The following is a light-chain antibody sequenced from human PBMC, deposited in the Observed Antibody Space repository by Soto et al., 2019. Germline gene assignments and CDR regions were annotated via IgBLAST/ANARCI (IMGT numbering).Light chain of an antibody. J-gene: IGKJ4*01. CDR3: QQYNNWPPLT. CDR1: QSVSSN. Sequence: EIVMTQSPATLSVSPGERSTLSCISSQSVSSNLAWYQQKPGQAPRLLIYGASTRATGIPARFSGSGSGTEFTLTISSLQSEDFAVYYCQQYNNWPPLTFGGGTMVDIK. CDR2: GAS. V-gene: IGKV3-15*01.